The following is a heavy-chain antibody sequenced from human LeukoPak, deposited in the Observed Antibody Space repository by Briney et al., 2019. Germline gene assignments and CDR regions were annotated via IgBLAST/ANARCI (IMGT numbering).Heavy chain of an antibody. V-gene: IGHV5-51*01. CDR1: GYRFTSYW. CDR3: ARGDDSSNKMAILDF. D-gene: IGHD3-3*01. CDR2: IYPGDSDT. Sequence: GESLKISCKGSGYRFTSYWIGWVRQMPGKGLEWMGIIYPGDSDTRYSPSFQGQVTISADKSIDTAYLQWSSLRASDTAVYYCARGDDSSNKMAILDFWGQGTLVTVSS. J-gene: IGHJ4*02.